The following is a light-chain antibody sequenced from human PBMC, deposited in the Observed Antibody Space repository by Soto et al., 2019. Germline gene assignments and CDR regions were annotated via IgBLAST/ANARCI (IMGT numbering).Light chain of an antibody. CDR2: GAS. CDR3: QQYGSSPPLT. J-gene: IGKJ4*01. V-gene: IGKV3-20*01. Sequence: EIVLTQSPDTLSLSPGERATLSCRASQSVSSSYLGWYQQKPGQAPRLLIYGASSRATGIPDRFSGSGSGTDFTLTISRLEPEDCAVYYCQQYGSSPPLTFGGGTKVEIK. CDR1: QSVSSSY.